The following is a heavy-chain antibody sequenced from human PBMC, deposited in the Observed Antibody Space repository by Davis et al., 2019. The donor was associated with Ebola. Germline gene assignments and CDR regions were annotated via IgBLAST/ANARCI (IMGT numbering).Heavy chain of an antibody. CDR2: INPSGGST. D-gene: IGHD3-10*01. CDR1: GYTFTNYY. J-gene: IGHJ4*02. CDR3: ARVATMVRGGLSPFRY. Sequence: ASVKVSCKASGYTFTNYYMHWVRQAPGQGLEWMGIINPSGGSTSYAQKFQGRVTMTRDTSTSTVYMELSSLRSGDTAVYYCARVATMVRGGLSPFRYWGQGTLVTVSS. V-gene: IGHV1-46*01.